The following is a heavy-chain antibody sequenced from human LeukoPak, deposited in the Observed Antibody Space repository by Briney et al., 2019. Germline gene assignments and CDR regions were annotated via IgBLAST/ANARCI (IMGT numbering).Heavy chain of an antibody. CDR2: IYHSGST. Sequence: PSGTLSLTCAVSGGSISSSNWWSWVRQPPGKGLEWIGEIYHSGSTNYNPSLKSRVTISVDKPKNQFSLKLSSVTAADTAVYCARAVLGGWFDPWGQGTLVTVSS. CDR1: GGSISSSNW. CDR3: ARAVLGGWFDP. D-gene: IGHD2-15*01. V-gene: IGHV4-4*02. J-gene: IGHJ5*02.